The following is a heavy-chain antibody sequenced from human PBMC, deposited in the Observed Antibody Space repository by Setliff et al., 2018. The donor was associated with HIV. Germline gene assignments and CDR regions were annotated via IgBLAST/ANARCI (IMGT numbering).Heavy chain of an antibody. CDR3: ARSPPTTFWSGYTYYYYMDV. CDR1: GGSISSGGYY. J-gene: IGHJ6*03. V-gene: IGHV4-61*08. CDR2: IYYSGST. Sequence: SETLSLTCTVSGGSISSGGYYWSWIRQHPGKGLEWIGYIYYSGSTNYNPSLKSRVTISVDTSKNQFSLKLNSVTAADTAVYYCARSPPTTFWSGYTYYYYMDVWGKGTTVTVSS. D-gene: IGHD3-3*01.